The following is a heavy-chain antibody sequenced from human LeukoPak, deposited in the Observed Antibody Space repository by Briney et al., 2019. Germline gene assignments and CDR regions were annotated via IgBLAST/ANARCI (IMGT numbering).Heavy chain of an antibody. Sequence: ASVKVSCKASGYTFTSYAMDWVRQAPGQGLEWMGWISAYNGNTNYAQKLQGRVTMTTDTSTSTAYMELRSLRSDDTAVYYCARVSIAVAGFDYWGQGTLVTVSS. CDR3: ARVSIAVAGFDY. J-gene: IGHJ4*02. V-gene: IGHV1-18*01. CDR1: GYTFTSYA. CDR2: ISAYNGNT. D-gene: IGHD6-19*01.